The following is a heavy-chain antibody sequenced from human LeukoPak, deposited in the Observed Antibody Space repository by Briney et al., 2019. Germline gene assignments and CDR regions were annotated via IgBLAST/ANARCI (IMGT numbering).Heavy chain of an antibody. CDR3: AREDSEWFHFDY. V-gene: IGHV1-69*13. CDR2: IIPIFGTA. CDR1: GGTFSSYA. Sequence: GASVKVSCKASGGTFSSYAISWVRQAPGQGLEWMGGIIPIFGTANYAQKFQGRVTITADESTSTAYMELSSLRSEDTAVYYCAREDSEWFHFDYWGQGTLVTVSS. D-gene: IGHD3-3*01. J-gene: IGHJ4*02.